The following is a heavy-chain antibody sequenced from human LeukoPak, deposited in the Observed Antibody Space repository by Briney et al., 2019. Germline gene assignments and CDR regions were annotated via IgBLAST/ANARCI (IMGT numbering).Heavy chain of an antibody. CDR2: ISSSGSTI. CDR3: ARDYVYYYYYMDV. Sequence: PGGSLRLSCAASGFTFSSYEMSWVRQAPGKGLEWVSYISSSGSTIYYADSVKGRFTISRDNAKNSLYLQMNSLRAEDTAVYYCARDYVYYYYYMDVWGKGTTVTISS. V-gene: IGHV3-48*03. D-gene: IGHD3-16*01. J-gene: IGHJ6*03. CDR1: GFTFSSYE.